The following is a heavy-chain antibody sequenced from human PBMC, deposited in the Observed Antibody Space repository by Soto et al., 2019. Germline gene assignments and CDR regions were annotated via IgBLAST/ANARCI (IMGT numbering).Heavy chain of an antibody. J-gene: IGHJ4*02. CDR1: GYTFSSYH. CDR2: ISAYNGNT. CDR3: ARDLPPVDY. Sequence: QIQLVQSGAEVKKPGASVKVSCKASGYTFSSYHITWVRQAPGQGLKWMGWISAYNGNTNYAQNPQGRVTMTTDPSTSTAYMELRSLRSDDTAVYYCARDLPPVDYWGQGTLVTVSS. V-gene: IGHV1-18*01.